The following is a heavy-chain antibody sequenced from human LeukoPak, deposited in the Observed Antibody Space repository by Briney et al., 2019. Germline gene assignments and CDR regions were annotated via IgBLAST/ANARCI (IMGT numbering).Heavy chain of an antibody. V-gene: IGHV3-30*04. J-gene: IGHJ4*02. CDR2: ISYDGSNK. Sequence: GGSLRLSCAASGFTFSSYAMHWVRQAPGKGLEWVAVISYDGSNKYYADSVKGRFTISRDNSKNTLYLEVISLTAEDTAVYYCAKDGAWLRFGEWSQGTLVTVSS. D-gene: IGHD3-10*01. CDR1: GFTFSSYA. CDR3: AKDGAWLRFGE.